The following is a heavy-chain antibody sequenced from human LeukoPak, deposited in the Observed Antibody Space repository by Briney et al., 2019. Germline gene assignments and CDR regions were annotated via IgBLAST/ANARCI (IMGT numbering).Heavy chain of an antibody. J-gene: IGHJ5*02. Sequence: SETLSLTCTVSGYSISSGYYWGWIRQPPGKGLEWIGSIYHSGSTYYNPSLKSRVTISVDTSKNQFSLKLSSVTAADTAVYYCARDRTGTTSRWFDPWGQGTLVTVSS. CDR1: GYSISSGYY. V-gene: IGHV4-38-2*02. CDR3: ARDRTGTTSRWFDP. D-gene: IGHD1-7*01. CDR2: IYHSGST.